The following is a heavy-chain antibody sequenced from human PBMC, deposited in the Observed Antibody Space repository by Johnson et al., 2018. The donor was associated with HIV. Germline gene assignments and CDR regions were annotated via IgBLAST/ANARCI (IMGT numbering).Heavy chain of an antibody. Sequence: QVQLVESGGGVVQPGRSLRLSCAASGFTFDDYGMHWVRQAPGKGLEWVAVTSYDGSNKYYADSVKGRFTISRDDSKNTLYLQMNSLRAEDTAVYYCAREGNYAAFDIWGQGTMVTVSS. D-gene: IGHD4-11*01. J-gene: IGHJ3*02. CDR3: AREGNYAAFDI. CDR1: GFTFDDYG. V-gene: IGHV3-30*03. CDR2: TSYDGSNK.